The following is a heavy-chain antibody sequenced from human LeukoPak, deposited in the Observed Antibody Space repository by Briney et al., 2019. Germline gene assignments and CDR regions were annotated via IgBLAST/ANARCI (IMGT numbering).Heavy chain of an antibody. CDR2: IWYDGSNK. CDR1: GFTFSSYG. CDR3: ARDQDIVVVPAAPSTPYYYYYYKDV. J-gene: IGHJ6*03. D-gene: IGHD2-2*01. Sequence: PGRSLRLSCAASGFTFSSYGMHWVRQAPGKGLEWVAVIWYDGSNKYYADSVKGRFTISRDNSKNTLYLQMNSLRAEDTAVYYCARDQDIVVVPAAPSTPYYYYYYKDVWGKGTTVTVSS. V-gene: IGHV3-33*01.